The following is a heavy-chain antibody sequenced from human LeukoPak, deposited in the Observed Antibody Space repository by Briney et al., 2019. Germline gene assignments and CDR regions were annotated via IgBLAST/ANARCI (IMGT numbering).Heavy chain of an antibody. Sequence: GGSLRLSCAASGFTFSSYSMNWVRQAPGKGLEWVSSISSSSYIYYADSVKGRFTISRDNAKNSLYLQMNSLRAEDTAVYYCARALAAAGPFDYWGQGTLVTVSS. V-gene: IGHV3-21*01. CDR2: ISSSSYI. CDR3: ARALAAAGPFDY. J-gene: IGHJ4*02. D-gene: IGHD6-13*01. CDR1: GFTFSSYS.